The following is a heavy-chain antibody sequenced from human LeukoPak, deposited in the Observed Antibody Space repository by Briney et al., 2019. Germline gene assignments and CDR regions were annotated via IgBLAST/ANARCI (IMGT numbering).Heavy chain of an antibody. J-gene: IGHJ3*02. Sequence: ASVKVSCKASGYTFTSYYMHWVRQAPGQGLEWMGIINPSGGSTSYAQKFQGRVTMTRDTSTSTVYMELSSLRSEDTAVYYCARGIVGATPRHAFDIWGQGTMVTVSS. CDR3: ARGIVGATPRHAFDI. D-gene: IGHD1-26*01. CDR1: GYTFTSYY. V-gene: IGHV1-46*01. CDR2: INPSGGST.